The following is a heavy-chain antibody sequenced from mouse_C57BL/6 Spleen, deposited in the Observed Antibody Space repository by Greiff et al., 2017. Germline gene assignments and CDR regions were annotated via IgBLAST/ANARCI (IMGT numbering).Heavy chain of an antibody. Sequence: QVQLQQSGPELVKPGASVKISCKASGYAFSSSWMNWVKQRPGKGLEWIGRIYPGDGDTNYNGKFKGKATLTADKSSSTAYMPLSSLTSEDSAVYFCAVTTVVDTGAMDYWGQGTSVTVSS. J-gene: IGHJ4*01. V-gene: IGHV1-82*01. D-gene: IGHD1-1*01. CDR2: IYPGDGDT. CDR3: AVTTVVDTGAMDY. CDR1: GYAFSSSW.